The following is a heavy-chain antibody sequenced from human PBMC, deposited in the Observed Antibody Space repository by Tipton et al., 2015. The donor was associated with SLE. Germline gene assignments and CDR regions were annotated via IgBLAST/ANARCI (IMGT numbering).Heavy chain of an antibody. CDR2: IYHSGST. CDR1: GGSFNGYY. CDR3: ARDARGGERDY. J-gene: IGHJ4*02. Sequence: TLSLTCAVYGGSFNGYYWSWIRQPPGKGLEWIGSIYHSGSTYYNPSLKSRVTISVDTSKNQFSLKLSSVTAADTAVYYCARDARGGERDYWGQGTLVTVSS. V-gene: IGHV4-34*01. D-gene: IGHD3-10*02.